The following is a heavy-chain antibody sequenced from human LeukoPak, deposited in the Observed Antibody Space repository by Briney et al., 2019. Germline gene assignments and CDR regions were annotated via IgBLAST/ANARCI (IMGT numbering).Heavy chain of an antibody. J-gene: IGHJ6*03. CDR1: GFTFSSYA. V-gene: IGHV3-30*04. Sequence: PGGSLRLSCAASGFTFSSYAMHWVRQAPGKGLEWVAVISYDGSNKYYADSVKGRFTISRDNSKNTLYLQMNSLRAEDTAVYYCAREVPVHHYYYMDVWGKGTTVTVSS. CDR2: ISYDGSNK. CDR3: AREVPVHHYYYMDV. D-gene: IGHD6-6*01.